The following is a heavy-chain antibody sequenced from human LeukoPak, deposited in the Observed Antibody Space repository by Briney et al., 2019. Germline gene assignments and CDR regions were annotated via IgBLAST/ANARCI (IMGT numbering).Heavy chain of an antibody. CDR1: GGTFSSYT. Sequence: VKVSCKAPGGTFSSYTTSWVRQAPGQGLEWMGRIIPILGIANYAQKFQGRVTITADKSTSTAYMELSSLRSEDTAVYYCARGYCSSTSCFWAKGFDPWGQGTLVTVSS. D-gene: IGHD2-2*01. V-gene: IGHV1-69*02. J-gene: IGHJ5*02. CDR3: ARGYCSSTSCFWAKGFDP. CDR2: IIPILGIA.